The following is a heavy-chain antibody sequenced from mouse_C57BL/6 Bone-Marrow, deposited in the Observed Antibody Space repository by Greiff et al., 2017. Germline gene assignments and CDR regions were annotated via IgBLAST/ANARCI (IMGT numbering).Heavy chain of an antibody. V-gene: IGHV5-4*03. D-gene: IGHD2-4*01. CDR2: ISDGGSYT. CDR1: GFTFSSYA. J-gene: IGHJ3*01. Sequence: EVKLMESGGGLVKPGGSLKLSCAASGFTFSSYAMSWVRQTPEKRLEWVATISDGGSYTYYPDTVKGRFTISRENAKNNLYLQMSHLKSEDTAMYYCARPRDYDVAWFAYWGQGTLVTVSA. CDR3: ARPRDYDVAWFAY.